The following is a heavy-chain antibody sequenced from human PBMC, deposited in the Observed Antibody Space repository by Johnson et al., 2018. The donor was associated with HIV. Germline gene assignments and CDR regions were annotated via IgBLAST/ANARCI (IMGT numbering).Heavy chain of an antibody. D-gene: IGHD2-15*01. V-gene: IGHV3-20*04. J-gene: IGHJ3*02. CDR3: ARDTAQCGGGRCYSGTFDT. CDR1: GFTFDDYG. CDR2: INWNGGST. Sequence: VQLVESGGGVVRPGGSLRLSCAVSGFTFDDYGMNWVRQAPGKGLEWVSGINWNGGSTSYADPVKGRFTISRDNAKNSLYLQMNSLRDEDTALYYCARDTAQCGGGRCYSGTFDTWGQGTMVTVSS.